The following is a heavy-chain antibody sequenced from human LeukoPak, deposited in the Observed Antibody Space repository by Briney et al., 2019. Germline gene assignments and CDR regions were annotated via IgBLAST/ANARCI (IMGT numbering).Heavy chain of an antibody. D-gene: IGHD2-8*01. Sequence: LAGGSLRLSCAASGFTFSSYWMHWVRQAPGKGLVWVSRINSDGSSTSYADSVKGRFTISRDNAKNTLYLQMNSLRAEDTAVYYCARGVAGYCTKGVCYPLDYWGQGTLVTVSS. CDR2: INSDGSST. CDR1: GFTFSSYW. J-gene: IGHJ4*02. CDR3: ARGVAGYCTKGVCYPLDY. V-gene: IGHV3-74*01.